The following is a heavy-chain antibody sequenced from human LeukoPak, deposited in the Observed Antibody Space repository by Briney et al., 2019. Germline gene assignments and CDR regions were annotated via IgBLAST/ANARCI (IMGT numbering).Heavy chain of an antibody. J-gene: IGHJ6*03. V-gene: IGHV5-51*01. D-gene: IGHD5-24*01. CDR1: GYSFTSYW. CDR2: IYPGDSDT. Sequence: GESLKISCKGSGYSFTSYWIGWVRQMPGKGLECMGIIYPGDSDTRYSPSFQGQVTISADKSISTAYLRWSSLKASDTAMYYCARLFRDGYNSFSAYYYYYMDVWGKGTTVTVSS. CDR3: ARLFRDGYNSFSAYYYYYMDV.